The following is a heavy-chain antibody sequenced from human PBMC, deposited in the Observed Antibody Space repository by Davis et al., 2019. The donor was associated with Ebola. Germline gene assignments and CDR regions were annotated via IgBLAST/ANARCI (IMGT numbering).Heavy chain of an antibody. CDR3: AKDRIRYFDSPSGFDP. D-gene: IGHD3-9*01. J-gene: IGHJ5*02. V-gene: IGHV3-21*04. CDR1: GFTFSSYS. Sequence: PGGSLRLSCAASGFTFSSYSMNWVRQAPGKGLEWVSSISSSSSYIYYADSVKGRFTISRDNAKNSLYLQMNSLRAEDTAVYYCAKDRIRYFDSPSGFDPWGQGTLVTVSS. CDR2: ISSSSSYI.